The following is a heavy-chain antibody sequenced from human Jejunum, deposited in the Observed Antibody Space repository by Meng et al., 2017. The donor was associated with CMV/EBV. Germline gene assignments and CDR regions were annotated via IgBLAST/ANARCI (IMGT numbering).Heavy chain of an antibody. CDR3: TADSPVVGDTYQYYYGMEV. CDR1: W. J-gene: IGHJ6*02. V-gene: IGHV3-15*01. CDR2: IKGKTYKRTT. Sequence: WVGWVRKDPRKGLGWVGRIKGKTYKRTTDYATPVTGRFTNSRDNSKNTLYLQMDSLKTEGTAVYYCTADSPVVGDTYQYYYGMEVWGQGTTVTVSS. D-gene: IGHD2-15*01.